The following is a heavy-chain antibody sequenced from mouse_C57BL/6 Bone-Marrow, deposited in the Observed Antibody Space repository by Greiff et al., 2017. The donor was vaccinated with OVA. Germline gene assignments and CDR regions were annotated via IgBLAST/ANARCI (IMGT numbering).Heavy chain of an antibody. CDR2: IDPSDSYT. V-gene: IGHV1-69*01. Sequence: QVQLQQPGAELVMPGASVKLSCKASGYTFTSYWMHWVKQRPGQGLEWIGEIDPSDSYTNYNQKVKGKSTLTVDKSSSTAYMQLSSLTSEDSAVYYCARFLSSLYAMDYWGQGTSVTVSS. D-gene: IGHD1-1*01. CDR3: ARFLSSLYAMDY. J-gene: IGHJ4*01. CDR1: GYTFTSYW.